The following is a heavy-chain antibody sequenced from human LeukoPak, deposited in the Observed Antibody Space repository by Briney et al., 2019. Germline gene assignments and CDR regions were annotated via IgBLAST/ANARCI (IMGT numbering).Heavy chain of an antibody. Sequence: ASVKVSCKASGYTFTSYGISWVRQAPGQGLEWMGWISAYNGNTNYAQKLQGRVTMTTDTSTSTAYMELRSLRSDDTAVYYCARDAARRGSSGWYYFDYWGQGTLVTVSS. CDR3: ARDAARRGSSGWYYFDY. CDR1: GYTFTSYG. V-gene: IGHV1-18*01. D-gene: IGHD6-19*01. J-gene: IGHJ4*02. CDR2: ISAYNGNT.